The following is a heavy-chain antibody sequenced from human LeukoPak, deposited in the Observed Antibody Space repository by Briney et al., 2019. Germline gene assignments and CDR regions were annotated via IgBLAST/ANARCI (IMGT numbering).Heavy chain of an antibody. CDR1: GYTFTGYY. CDR3: ARDHFDSSGYYYLLGYFEH. D-gene: IGHD3-22*01. Sequence: ASVKVSCKASGYTFTGYYMHWVRQAPGQGLEWMGIIKPSGGGTSYALKFQGRVTMTRDTSTSTAYMELSSLRSEDTAVYYCARDHFDSSGYYYLLGYFEHWGQGTLVTVSS. V-gene: IGHV1-46*01. J-gene: IGHJ1*01. CDR2: IKPSGGGT.